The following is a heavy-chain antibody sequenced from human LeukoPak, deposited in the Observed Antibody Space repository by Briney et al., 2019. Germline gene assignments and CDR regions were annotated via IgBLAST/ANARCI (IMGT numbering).Heavy chain of an antibody. CDR1: GFSVSSNY. CDR3: ARVRQWLVDY. V-gene: IGHV3-53*01. J-gene: IGHJ4*02. CDR2: IYSGGST. Sequence: GGSLRLSCAASGFSVSSNYMSWVRQAPGKGLEWVSVIYSGGSTYYADSVKGRFTISRDNSKNTLYLQMNSLRAEDTAVYYCARVRQWLVDYWGQGTLVTVSS. D-gene: IGHD6-19*01.